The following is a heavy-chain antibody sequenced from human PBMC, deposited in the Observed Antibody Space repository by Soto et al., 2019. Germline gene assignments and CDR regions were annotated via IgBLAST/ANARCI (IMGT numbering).Heavy chain of an antibody. Sequence: SETLSLTCTVSGGSISSYYWSWIRQPPGKGLEWIGYIYYSGSTNYNPSLKSRVTISVDTSKNQFSLKLSSVTAADTAVYYCASSVGATRRKYFDYWGQGTLVTVS. V-gene: IGHV4-59*01. J-gene: IGHJ4*02. CDR3: ASSVGATRRKYFDY. CDR2: IYYSGST. D-gene: IGHD1-26*01. CDR1: GGSISSYY.